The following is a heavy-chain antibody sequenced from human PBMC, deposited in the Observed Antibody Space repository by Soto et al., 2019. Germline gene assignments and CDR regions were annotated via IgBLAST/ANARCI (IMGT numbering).Heavy chain of an antibody. J-gene: IGHJ4*02. CDR3: ARGPSGDKVDS. CDR2: IYDGGRT. V-gene: IGHV4-30-4*01. Sequence: QVQLQESGPGLVKPSQTLSLTCTVSGGSISTVDYWWSWIRQSPDMGLEWIGHIYDGGRTYNNPSPESRVTMSLHTSKSQLSLTLSSVSAADTAVYYCARGPSGDKVDSWGQGTLVTVSS. D-gene: IGHD7-27*01. CDR1: GGSISTVDYW.